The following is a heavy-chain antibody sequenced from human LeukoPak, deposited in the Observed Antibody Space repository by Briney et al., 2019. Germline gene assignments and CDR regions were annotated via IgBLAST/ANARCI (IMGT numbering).Heavy chain of an antibody. CDR3: AKAAGAVAGTLDFDY. CDR1: GFTFSSYA. J-gene: IGHJ4*02. CDR2: ISGSGGST. V-gene: IGHV3-23*01. D-gene: IGHD6-19*01. Sequence: GGSLRLSCAASGFTFSSYAMSWVHQAPGKGLEWVSAISGSGGSTYYADSVKGRFTISRDNSKNTLYLQMNSLRAEDTAAYYCAKAAGAVAGTLDFDYWGQGTLVTVSS.